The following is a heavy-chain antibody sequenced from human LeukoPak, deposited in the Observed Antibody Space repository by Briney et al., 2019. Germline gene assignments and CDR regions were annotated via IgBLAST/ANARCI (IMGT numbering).Heavy chain of an antibody. CDR2: INPSGGST. Sequence: ASVKVSCKASGYTFTSYYMHWVRQAPGQGLEWMGIINPSGGSTSYAQKFQGRVTMTRDTSTSTVYMELSSLRSEDTAVYYCAKDRGVPRYDNWFDPWGQGTLVTVSS. D-gene: IGHD3-10*01. CDR1: GYTFTSYY. CDR3: AKDRGVPRYDNWFDP. J-gene: IGHJ5*02. V-gene: IGHV1-46*01.